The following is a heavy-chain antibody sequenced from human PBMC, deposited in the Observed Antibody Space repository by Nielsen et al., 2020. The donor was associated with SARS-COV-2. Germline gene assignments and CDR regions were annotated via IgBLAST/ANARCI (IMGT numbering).Heavy chain of an antibody. V-gene: IGHV4-4*02. Sequence: SETLSLTCAVSGGSISSPYWWSWVRQSPGKGLEWIGERYHSGTTNYNPSLKSRVNISVDKSKNQFSLQLSSVTPEDTAVYYCTRSRGYVNDYWGQGTLVTVSS. CDR3: TRSRGYVNDY. CDR2: RYHSGTT. J-gene: IGHJ4*02. CDR1: GGSISSPYW. D-gene: IGHD3-10*01.